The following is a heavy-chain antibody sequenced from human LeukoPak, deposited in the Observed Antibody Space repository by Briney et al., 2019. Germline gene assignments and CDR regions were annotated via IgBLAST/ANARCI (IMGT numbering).Heavy chain of an antibody. CDR3: AKRIQSAMATGY. CDR2: ISGSGGST. J-gene: IGHJ4*02. Sequence: GGSLRLSCAASGFIFSNSALNWVRQAPGKGLEWVSDISGSGGSTYYADSVKGRFTISRDNSKNTLYLQMNSLRAEDTAVYYCAKRIQSAMATGYWGQGTLVTVSS. D-gene: IGHD5-18*01. V-gene: IGHV3-23*01. CDR1: GFIFSNSA.